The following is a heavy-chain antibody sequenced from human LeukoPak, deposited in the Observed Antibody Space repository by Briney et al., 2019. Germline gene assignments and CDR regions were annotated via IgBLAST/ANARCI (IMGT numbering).Heavy chain of an antibody. J-gene: IGHJ4*02. Sequence: PGGSLRLSCAASGFTFTNYAMHWVRQTPGKGLEWVALISSDGSKNIHADPVKGRFTVSRDNSKNTLYLQMNSLRAEDTAVYYCVKGLVQTTMSYSVDYWGQGALVTVSS. D-gene: IGHD1-1*01. V-gene: IGHV3-30*18. CDR2: ISSDGSKN. CDR1: GFTFTNYA. CDR3: VKGLVQTTMSYSVDY.